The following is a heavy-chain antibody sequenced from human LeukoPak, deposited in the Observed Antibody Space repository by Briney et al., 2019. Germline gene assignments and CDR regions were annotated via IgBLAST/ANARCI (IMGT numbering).Heavy chain of an antibody. D-gene: IGHD4-17*01. J-gene: IGHJ4*02. CDR2: ISSSGNTI. CDR1: EFTFTSYE. Sequence: GGSLRLSCAASEFTFTSYELNWVRQAPGEGLEWVSYISSSGNTISYADSVKGRFTISRDNSKNTLYLQMNSLRAEDTAVYYCARDEYGVDYWGQGTLVTVSS. CDR3: ARDEYGVDY. V-gene: IGHV3-48*03.